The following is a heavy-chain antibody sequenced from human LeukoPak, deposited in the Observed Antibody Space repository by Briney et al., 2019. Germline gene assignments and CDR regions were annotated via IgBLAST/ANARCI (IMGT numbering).Heavy chain of an antibody. CDR2: IYSSGSNI. CDR3: AREGGDGYNVGFDY. V-gene: IGHV3-48*03. J-gene: IGHJ4*02. Sequence: PGGSLRLSCAASGFTFSSCEMNWVRQAPGKGLEWVSYIYSSGSNIYYADSVKGRFTISIDNAKNSLYLQMNSLRAEDTGVYYCAREGGDGYNVGFDYWGQGTLVSVSS. CDR1: GFTFSSCE. D-gene: IGHD5-24*01.